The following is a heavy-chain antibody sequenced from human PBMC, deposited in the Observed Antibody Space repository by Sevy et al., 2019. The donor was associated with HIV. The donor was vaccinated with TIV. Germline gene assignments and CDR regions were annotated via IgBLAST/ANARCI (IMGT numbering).Heavy chain of an antibody. CDR2: ISSSGST. Sequence: SETLSLTCTVSGGAMNLYFWSWIRQPPGKGLEWIGYISSSGSTNYNPSLKSRVTISLSTSGNQFSLKLRSMTAADTAVYYCARESIGSTGDFDFWGQGTPVTVSS. CDR3: ARESIGSTGDFDF. D-gene: IGHD1-1*01. J-gene: IGHJ4*02. V-gene: IGHV4-4*08. CDR1: GGAMNLYF.